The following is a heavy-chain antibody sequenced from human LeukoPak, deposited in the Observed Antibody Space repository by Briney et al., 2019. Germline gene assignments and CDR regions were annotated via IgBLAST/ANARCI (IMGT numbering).Heavy chain of an antibody. D-gene: IGHD3-10*01. CDR2: VNYSGGT. J-gene: IGHJ4*02. V-gene: IGHV4-59*08. Sequence: SETLSLTCTVSGASITSYYWSWIRQPPGKGLEWIGYVNYSGGTTYNPSLKSRVTMSVDTSKNQFSLNLSSVTAADTAVYYCATTQGNLFDYWGQGTLVTVSS. CDR3: ATTQGNLFDY. CDR1: GASITSYY.